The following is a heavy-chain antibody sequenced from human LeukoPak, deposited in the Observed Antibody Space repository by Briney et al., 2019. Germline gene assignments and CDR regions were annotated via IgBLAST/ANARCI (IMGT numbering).Heavy chain of an antibody. J-gene: IGHJ3*02. Sequence: AASVKVSCKASGYSFTSHYMHWVRQAPGRGLEWMGMISPSGASTTYAQKFQGRVTMTRDTSTSTVYMELSSLRSEDTAVYYCARGGSRSPRDAFDIWGQGTMVTVSS. CDR1: GYSFTSHY. CDR3: ARGGSRSPRDAFDI. V-gene: IGHV1-46*01. CDR2: ISPSGAST. D-gene: IGHD6-13*01.